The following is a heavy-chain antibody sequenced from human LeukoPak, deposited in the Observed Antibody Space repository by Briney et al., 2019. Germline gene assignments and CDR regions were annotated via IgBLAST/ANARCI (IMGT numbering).Heavy chain of an antibody. Sequence: SETLSLTCTVSGASLSSWYWSWIRQPPGKGLEWIGYIYDSGRAKYNPSLKSRVTMSVDTSKNQFSLNLNSVTAADTAVYYCARDDARGGSFLDYLRYFQHWGQGTLVTVSS. CDR1: GASLSSWY. D-gene: IGHD5-12*01. CDR2: IYDSGRA. V-gene: IGHV4-59*12. CDR3: ARDDARGGSFLDYLRYFQH. J-gene: IGHJ1*01.